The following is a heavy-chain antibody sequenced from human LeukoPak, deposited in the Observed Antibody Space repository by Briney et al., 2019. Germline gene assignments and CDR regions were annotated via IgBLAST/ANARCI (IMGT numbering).Heavy chain of an antibody. Sequence: GASVKVSSKASGYTFTGYYMHWVRQPPGQGLEWMGWINPNSGGTNYAQKFQGRVTMTRDTSISTAYMELSRLRSDARAVYYCARAIGDILTGYYLPLYYFDYWGQGTPVTVSS. V-gene: IGHV1-2*02. CDR3: ARAIGDILTGYYLPLYYFDY. CDR1: GYTFTGYY. CDR2: INPNSGGT. D-gene: IGHD3-9*01. J-gene: IGHJ4*02.